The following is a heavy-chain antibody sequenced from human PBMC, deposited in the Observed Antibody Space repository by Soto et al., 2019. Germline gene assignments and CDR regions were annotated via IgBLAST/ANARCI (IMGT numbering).Heavy chain of an antibody. CDR1: GFSLSTSGMC. CDR2: IDWDEDK. CDR3: ARILGHHAYGMDV. V-gene: IGHV2-70*01. J-gene: IGHJ6*02. Sequence: GSGPTLVNPTQTLTLTCTFSGFSLSTSGMCVSWIRQPPGRAPEWLALIDWDEDKYYSTSLKTRLTISKDTSKNQVVLTMTNMDPVDTATYYCARILGHHAYGMDVWGQGTTVTVSS.